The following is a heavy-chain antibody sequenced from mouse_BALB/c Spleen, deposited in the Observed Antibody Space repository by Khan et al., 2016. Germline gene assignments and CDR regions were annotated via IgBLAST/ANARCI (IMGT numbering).Heavy chain of an antibody. CDR2: ISSGGSYI. CDR3: ARHTWDD. CDR1: GFTFSSYG. J-gene: IGHJ2*01. V-gene: IGHV5-6*01. Sequence: EVELVESGGDLVKPGGSLKLSCAASGFTFSSYGMSWVRQTPDKRLEWVATISSGGSYIYYPASVTGRFTISRDNAKNTLYLPMGGLKSEDTAMYCCARHTWDDWGQGTTLTVSS.